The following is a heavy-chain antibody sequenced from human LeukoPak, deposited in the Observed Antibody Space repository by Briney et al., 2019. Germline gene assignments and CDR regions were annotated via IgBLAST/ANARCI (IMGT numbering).Heavy chain of an antibody. V-gene: IGHV4-59*08. J-gene: IGHJ6*03. CDR2: IYYSGGT. CDR1: GGSLSSYY. D-gene: IGHD3-10*01. Sequence: SETLSLTCTVSGGSLSSYYWSWIRQPPGKGLEGIGYIYYSGGTNYNPSLKSRVTISVDTSKNQFSLKLSSVTAADTAVYYCARLHHDYGSGTYGGAYNYYMDVWGKGTTVTVSS. CDR3: ARLHHDYGSGTYGGAYNYYMDV.